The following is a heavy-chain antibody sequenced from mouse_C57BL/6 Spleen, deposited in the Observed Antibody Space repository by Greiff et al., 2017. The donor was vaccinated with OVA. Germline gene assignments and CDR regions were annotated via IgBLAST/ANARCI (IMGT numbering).Heavy chain of an antibody. CDR1: GFTFSSYA. D-gene: IGHD1-1*01. J-gene: IGHJ4*01. CDR3: TRVLITTGAMDY. V-gene: IGHV5-9-1*02. Sequence: EVKLEESGEGLVKPGGSLKLSCAASGFTFSSYAMSWVRQTPEKRLEWVAYISSGGDYIYYADTVKGRFTISRDNARNTLYLQMSSLKSEDTAMYYCTRVLITTGAMDYWGQGTSVTVSS. CDR2: ISSGGDYI.